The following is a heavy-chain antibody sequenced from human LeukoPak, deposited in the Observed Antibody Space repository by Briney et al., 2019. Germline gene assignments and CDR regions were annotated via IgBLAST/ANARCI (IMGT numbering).Heavy chain of an antibody. V-gene: IGHV3-53*04. CDR1: GFTVSSNY. D-gene: IGHD3-22*01. CDR3: ARVTSSGYPTWAFDY. J-gene: IGHJ4*02. CDR2: IYSGGST. Sequence: PAGGSLRLSCAASGFTVSSNYTSWVRQAPGKGLEWVSVIYSGGSTYYADSVKGRFTISRHNPTNTVYLQMNSLRTEDTAVYYCARVTSSGYPTWAFDYWGQGALVTVSS.